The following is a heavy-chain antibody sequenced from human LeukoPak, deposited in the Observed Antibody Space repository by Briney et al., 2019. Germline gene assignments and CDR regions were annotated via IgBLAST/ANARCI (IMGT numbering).Heavy chain of an antibody. Sequence: ASVKVSCKASGYTFTSYGISWVRQVPGQGLEWMGWISAYNGNTNYAQKRQGRVTMTTDTSTSTAYMELRSLRSDDTAVYYCARDSSSSSLDNWFDPWGQGTLVTVSS. CDR3: ARDSSSSSLDNWFDP. CDR1: GYTFTSYG. CDR2: ISAYNGNT. J-gene: IGHJ5*02. D-gene: IGHD6-13*01. V-gene: IGHV1-18*01.